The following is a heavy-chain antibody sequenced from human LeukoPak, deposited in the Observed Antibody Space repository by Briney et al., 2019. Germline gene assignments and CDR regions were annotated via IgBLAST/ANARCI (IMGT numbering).Heavy chain of an antibody. CDR3: ARGGPAAPYYFDY. J-gene: IGHJ4*02. CDR1: GGSISSYY. D-gene: IGHD2-2*01. Sequence: SETLSLTCIVSGGSISSYYWSWIRQPPGKGLEWIGYIYYSGGTNYNPSLKSRVTISVDTSKNQFSLKLSSVTAADTAVYYCARGGPAAPYYFDYWGQGTLVTVSS. V-gene: IGHV4-59*01. CDR2: IYYSGGT.